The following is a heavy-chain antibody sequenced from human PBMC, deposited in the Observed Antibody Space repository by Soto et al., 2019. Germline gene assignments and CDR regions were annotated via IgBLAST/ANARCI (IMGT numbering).Heavy chain of an antibody. CDR2: IYHSGSA. CDR3: ARGMTTVTTLDY. J-gene: IGHJ4*02. CDR1: GGSLSVYY. D-gene: IGHD4-17*01. V-gene: IGHV4-30-2*06. Sequence: SETLSLTCTISGGSLSVYYWSWIRQSPGKGLEWIGYIYHSGSAYYNPSLKSRVTISLDRSKKQFSLKLSSVTAAETAVYYCARGMTTVTTLDYWGQGTLVTGSS.